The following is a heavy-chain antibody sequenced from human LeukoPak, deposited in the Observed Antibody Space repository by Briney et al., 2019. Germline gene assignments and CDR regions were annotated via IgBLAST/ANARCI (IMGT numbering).Heavy chain of an antibody. V-gene: IGHV3-21*01. Sequence: PGGSLRLSCAASGFTFSSYSMNWVRQAPGKGLEWVSSISSSSSYIYYADSVKGRFTISRDNAKNSLYLQMNSLRAEDTAVYYCAKDRGSGWYEYYDWGQGTLVTVSS. CDR3: AKDRGSGWYEYYD. J-gene: IGHJ4*02. CDR1: GFTFSSYS. D-gene: IGHD6-19*01. CDR2: ISSSSSYI.